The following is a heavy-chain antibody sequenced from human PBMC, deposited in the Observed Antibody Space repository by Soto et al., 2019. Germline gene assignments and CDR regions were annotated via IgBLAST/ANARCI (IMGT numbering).Heavy chain of an antibody. D-gene: IGHD5-18*01. J-gene: IGHJ6*02. CDR3: ARQKWIQLWLAPRDDDYYGMAV. Sequence: QVQLVQSGAEVKKPGSSVKVSCKASGGTFSSYTISWVRQAPGQGLEWMGRIIPILGIANYAQKFQGRVTMTADKSTSTAYMELSSRGSEDTAVYDCARQKWIQLWLAPRDDDYYGMAVWGQGTTVTVAS. CDR2: IIPILGIA. V-gene: IGHV1-69*02. CDR1: GGTFSSYT.